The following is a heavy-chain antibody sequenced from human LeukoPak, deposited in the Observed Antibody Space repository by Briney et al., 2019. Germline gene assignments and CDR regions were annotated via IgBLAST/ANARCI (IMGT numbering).Heavy chain of an antibody. CDR3: AKFSGSYYYYYAMDV. CDR1: GLTFSDYA. D-gene: IGHD1-26*01. CDR2: ISGSGDSA. Sequence: GGSLRLSCVVSGLTFSDYAMSWVRQAPGKGLEWVSAISGSGDSAYYADSVKGRFTISRDNSKNTLYLQMDGLGAENTAVYYCAKFSGSYYYYYAMDVWGQGTTVTVSS. V-gene: IGHV3-23*01. J-gene: IGHJ6*02.